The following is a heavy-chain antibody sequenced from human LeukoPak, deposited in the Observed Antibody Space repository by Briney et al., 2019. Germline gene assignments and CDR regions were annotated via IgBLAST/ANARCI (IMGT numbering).Heavy chain of an antibody. J-gene: IGHJ4*02. V-gene: IGHV3-64*01. CDR1: GFTFSSYA. CDR2: ISYNGGST. CDR3: ARRAGGSYSDY. Sequence: GGSLRLSCAASGFTFSSYAMNWVRQAPGKGLEYVSSISYNGGSTYYANSVKGRFTISRDNSKNTLYLQMGSLRAEDMAVYYCARRAGGSYSDYWGQGTLVTVSS. D-gene: IGHD1-26*01.